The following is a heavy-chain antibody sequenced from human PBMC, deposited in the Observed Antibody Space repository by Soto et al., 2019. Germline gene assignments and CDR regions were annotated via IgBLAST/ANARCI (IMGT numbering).Heavy chain of an antibody. Sequence: PSETLSLTCTFSGDSISSGGYYWTWIRQHPGKGLEWIGYIYYSGSTYYNPSLKSRVTISVDTSKNQFSLQLSSVTAADTAVYYCARDTIVVVPAAIRGYGMDVWGQGTTVTVSS. CDR2: IYYSGST. V-gene: IGHV4-31*03. CDR3: ARDTIVVVPAAIRGYGMDV. J-gene: IGHJ6*02. CDR1: GDSISSGGYY. D-gene: IGHD2-2*01.